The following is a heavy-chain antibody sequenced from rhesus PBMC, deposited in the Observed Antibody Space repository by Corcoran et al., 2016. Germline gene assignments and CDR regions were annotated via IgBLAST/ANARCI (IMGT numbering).Heavy chain of an antibody. CDR3: ARARYSGGWSEDLYFDL. CDR2: ISGSGGNT. D-gene: IGHD6-37*01. CDR1: GGSISSNY. Sequence: QLQLQESGPGLVKPSETLSLTCAVSGGSISSNYWSWIRTPPGKGPAWIGRISGSGGNTAYKPSLQSQGTISPDTTKTQVYLKRSSVTAGDTAVYYCARARYSGGWSEDLYFDLWGPGTPITSSS. V-gene: IGHV4-173*01. J-gene: IGHJ2*01.